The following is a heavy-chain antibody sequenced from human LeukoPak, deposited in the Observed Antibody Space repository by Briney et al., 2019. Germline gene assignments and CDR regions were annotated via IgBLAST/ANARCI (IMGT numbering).Heavy chain of an antibody. Sequence: GESLRLSCAASGFTFSTYTMTWVRQAPGKGLECVSTINGRGGDTYYADSVKGRFTISRDNSRNTVYLQMNSLRAEDTAVYYCAKDRAGTPWADWGQGTLVTVSS. CDR2: INGRGGDT. CDR3: AKDRAGTPWAD. CDR1: GFTFSTYT. D-gene: IGHD1-1*01. J-gene: IGHJ4*02. V-gene: IGHV3-23*01.